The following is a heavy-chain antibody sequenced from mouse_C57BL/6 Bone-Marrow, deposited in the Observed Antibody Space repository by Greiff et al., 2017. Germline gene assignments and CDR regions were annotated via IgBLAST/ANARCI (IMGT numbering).Heavy chain of an antibody. D-gene: IGHD1-1*01. Sequence: QVQLQQPGAELVRPGASVKLSCKASGYTFTSYWMHWVKQRPGQGLEWIGVIDPSDSGTNYNHKFKGKATLTVDTSSSTAYMQLSSLTSEDSAVYYCARRGSSLFDYGGQGTTLTVSS. J-gene: IGHJ2*01. V-gene: IGHV1-59*01. CDR3: ARRGSSLFDY. CDR1: GYTFTSYW. CDR2: IDPSDSGT.